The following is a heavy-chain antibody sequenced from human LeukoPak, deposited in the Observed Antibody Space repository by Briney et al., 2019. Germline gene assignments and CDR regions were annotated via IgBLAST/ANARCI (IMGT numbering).Heavy chain of an antibody. Sequence: GGSLRLSCAASGFSFRSYSMNWVRQAPGKGLEWVSYISSGRSTIYYADSVKGRFSISRDNAKNSLYLQMNSLRDEDTAVYYCARAQYCGGDCYWSFDYWGQGTLVTVSS. CDR1: GFSFRSYS. J-gene: IGHJ4*02. CDR2: ISSGRSTI. V-gene: IGHV3-48*02. D-gene: IGHD2-21*02. CDR3: ARAQYCGGDCYWSFDY.